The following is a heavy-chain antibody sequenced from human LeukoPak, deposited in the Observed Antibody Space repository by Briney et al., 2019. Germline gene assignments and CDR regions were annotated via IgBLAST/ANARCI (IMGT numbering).Heavy chain of an antibody. V-gene: IGHV1-69*04. CDR1: GGTFSSYA. J-gene: IGHJ4*02. Sequence: ASVKVSCKASGGTFSSYAISWVRQAPGQGLEWMGRIIPILGIANYAQKFQGRVTMTRDTSTSTVYMELSSLRSEDTAVYYCARDMADDYGGNPLDYWGQGTLVTVSS. CDR2: IIPILGIA. D-gene: IGHD4-23*01. CDR3: ARDMADDYGGNPLDY.